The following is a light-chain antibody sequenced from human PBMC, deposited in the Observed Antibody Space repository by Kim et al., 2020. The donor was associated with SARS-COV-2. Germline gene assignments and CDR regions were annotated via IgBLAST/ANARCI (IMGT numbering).Light chain of an antibody. CDR1: NLRSYY. J-gene: IGLJ1*01. Sequence: SSELTQDPAVSVALGQTVRITCQGDNLRSYYASWYKQKPGQAPVLVIYGKNNRPSGIPDRFSGSSSGNTASLTITGAQAEDEADYYCNSRDSSGNHYVFGNGTKVTVL. CDR3: NSRDSSGNHYV. V-gene: IGLV3-19*01. CDR2: GKN.